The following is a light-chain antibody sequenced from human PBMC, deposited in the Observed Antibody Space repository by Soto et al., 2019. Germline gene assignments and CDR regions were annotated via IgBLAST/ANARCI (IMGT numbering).Light chain of an antibody. CDR2: GAS. CDR1: QSVSTT. V-gene: IGKV3-15*01. Sequence: EIGMTQSPATLPVSPGERATLSCRASQSVSTTLAWYQQKPGQAPRLLIYGASTRAPGFPARFTGSGSGTEFNLTIRSLQSEDCAVYDCQQYNDWPSNTFGQGTKLEIK. J-gene: IGKJ2*01. CDR3: QQYNDWPSNT.